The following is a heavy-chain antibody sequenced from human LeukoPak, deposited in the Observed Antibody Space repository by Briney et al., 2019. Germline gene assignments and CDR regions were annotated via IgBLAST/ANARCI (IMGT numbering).Heavy chain of an antibody. D-gene: IGHD3-3*01. V-gene: IGHV1-69*13. J-gene: IGHJ4*02. Sequence: ASVKVSCKASGGTFSSYAISWVRQAPGQGLEWRGEIIPIFGTVKYAQKFQGRVTMIADEFTNTASMELSSLRSEDTAVYYCATSHPRGTIFGVVITSGYFDYWGQGTLVTVSS. CDR1: GGTFSSYA. CDR3: ATSHPRGTIFGVVITSGYFDY. CDR2: IIPIFGTV.